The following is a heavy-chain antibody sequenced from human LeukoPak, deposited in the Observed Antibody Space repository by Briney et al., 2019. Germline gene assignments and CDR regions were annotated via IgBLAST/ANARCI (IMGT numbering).Heavy chain of an antibody. CDR1: GGSFSGYY. Sequence: KTSETLSLTCAVYGGSFSGYYWSWIRQPPGKGLEWIGYIYYSGSTYYNPSLKSRVTISVDTSKNQFSLKLSSVTAADTAVYYCARVSGDYDANYFDYWGQGTLVTVSS. CDR3: ARVSGDYDANYFDY. CDR2: IYYSGST. D-gene: IGHD4-17*01. J-gene: IGHJ4*02. V-gene: IGHV4-30-4*08.